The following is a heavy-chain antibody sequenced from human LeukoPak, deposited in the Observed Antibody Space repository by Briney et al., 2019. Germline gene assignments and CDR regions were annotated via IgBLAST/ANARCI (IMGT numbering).Heavy chain of an antibody. J-gene: IGHJ4*02. CDR3: ATGYCSNGVCFYSYFDY. V-gene: IGHV5-51*01. D-gene: IGHD2-8*01. CDR1: GYSFATYW. CDR2: IYPDDSDA. Sequence: GESLKISCKGSGYSFATYWIAWVRQMPGKGLEWMGIIYPDDSDARYSPSFQGQVTISADKSISTAYVQWSSLKASDTAMYYCATGYCSNGVCFYSYFDYWGQGTLVTVSS.